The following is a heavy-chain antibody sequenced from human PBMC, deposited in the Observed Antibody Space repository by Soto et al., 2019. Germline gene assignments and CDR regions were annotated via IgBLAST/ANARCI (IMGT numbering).Heavy chain of an antibody. D-gene: IGHD7-27*01. CDR3: AQESNPSVLGIFDY. CDR2: ISVSGGST. V-gene: IGHV3-23*01. Sequence: GGSLRLSCAASGFTFSSYAMSWVRQAPGRGLEWVSAISVSGGSTYYSDSVKGRFTIFRDNSKNTLYLQMNSLRAEDTAVYYCAQESNPSVLGIFDYWGQGTLVPVSS. CDR1: GFTFSSYA. J-gene: IGHJ4*02.